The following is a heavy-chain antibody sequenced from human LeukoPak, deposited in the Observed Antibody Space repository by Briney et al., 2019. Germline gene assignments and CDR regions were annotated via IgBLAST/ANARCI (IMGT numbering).Heavy chain of an antibody. CDR1: GGTFSSYA. D-gene: IGHD3-3*01. CDR2: IIPIFGIA. V-gene: IGHV1-69*04. Sequence: GASVKVSCKASGGTFSSYAISWVRQAPGQGLEWMGRIIPIFGIANYAQKFQGRVTITADKSTSTAYMELGSLRSEDTAVYYFASDQYYDFWSGPRNWFDPWGQGTLVTVSS. J-gene: IGHJ5*02. CDR3: ASDQYYDFWSGPRNWFDP.